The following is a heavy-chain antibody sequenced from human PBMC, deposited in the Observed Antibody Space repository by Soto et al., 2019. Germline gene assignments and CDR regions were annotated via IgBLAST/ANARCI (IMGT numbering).Heavy chain of an antibody. CDR3: AQEGSTYHLAY. D-gene: IGHD2-2*01. CDR1: GVSFKLFA. J-gene: IGHJ4*02. Sequence: GGSLRLSCEASGVSFKLFAVAWVRQAPGKGLEWVSRISDTGYFTYYADSVKGRFTISRDNSKRMLYLEMNSLRVDDTAVYYCAQEGSTYHLAYWGRGTLVTVSS. V-gene: IGHV3-23*01. CDR2: ISDTGYFT.